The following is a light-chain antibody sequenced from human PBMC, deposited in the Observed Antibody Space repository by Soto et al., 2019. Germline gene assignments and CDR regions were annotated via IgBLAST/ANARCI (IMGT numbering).Light chain of an antibody. V-gene: IGKV1-33*01. CDR3: QQYDNLWT. J-gene: IGKJ1*01. CDR2: DAS. Sequence: DIQMTQSPSSLSASVGYRVTITCQASQDISNYLNWYQQKPGKAPKLLIYDASNLETGVPSRFSGSGSGTDFTFTISSLQPEDIATYYCQQYDNLWTFGQGTKVDI. CDR1: QDISNY.